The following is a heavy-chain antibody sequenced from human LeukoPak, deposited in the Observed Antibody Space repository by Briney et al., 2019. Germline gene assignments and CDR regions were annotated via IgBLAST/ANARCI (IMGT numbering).Heavy chain of an antibody. D-gene: IGHD4-17*01. Sequence: GGSLRLSCAASGFTFSSYAMNWVRQAPGKGLEWVSAISGSGGSTYYADSVKGRFTISRDNSKNTLYLQMNSLRAEDTAVYYCAKDDYGDYGHYYGMDVWGQGTTVTVSS. CDR3: AKDDYGDYGHYYGMDV. CDR1: GFTFSSYA. CDR2: ISGSGGST. V-gene: IGHV3-23*01. J-gene: IGHJ6*02.